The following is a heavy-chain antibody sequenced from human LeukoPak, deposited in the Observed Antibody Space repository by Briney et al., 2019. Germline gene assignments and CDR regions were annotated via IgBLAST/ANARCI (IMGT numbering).Heavy chain of an antibody. CDR1: GFTFSSYA. J-gene: IGHJ4*02. D-gene: IGHD6-19*01. CDR2: ISYDGSNK. V-gene: IGHV3-30-3*01. CDR3: ARDRFDGFRVAGHFDY. Sequence: PGGSLRLSCAASGFTFSSYAMHWVRQAPGKGLEWVAVISYDGSNKYYADSVRGRFTISRDNSKNTLYLQMNSLRAEDTAVYYCARDRFDGFRVAGHFDYWGQGTLVTVSS.